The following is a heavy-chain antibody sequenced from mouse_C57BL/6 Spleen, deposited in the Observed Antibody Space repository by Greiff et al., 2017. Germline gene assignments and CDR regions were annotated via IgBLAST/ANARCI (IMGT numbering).Heavy chain of an antibody. V-gene: IGHV3-6*01. J-gene: IGHJ3*01. CDR2: ISYDGSN. CDR1: GYSITSGYY. D-gene: IGHD3-3*01. CDR3: ARDRDIPFAY. Sequence: EVQLQQSGPGLVKPSQSLSLTCSVTGYSITSGYYWNWLRQFPGNKLEWMGYISYDGSNNYNPSLKNRISITRDTSKNQFFLKLNSVTTEDTATYYCARDRDIPFAYWGQGTLVTVSA.